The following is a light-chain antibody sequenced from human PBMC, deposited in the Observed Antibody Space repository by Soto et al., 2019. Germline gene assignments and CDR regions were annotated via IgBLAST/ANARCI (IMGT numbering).Light chain of an antibody. CDR3: QEYLQWPPGM. CDR1: QSISSY. CDR2: GAS. Sequence: DIQMTQSPSSLSASVGDRVTITCRASQSISSYLNWYQQKPGKAPKLLIYGASSLEGGVPSRFSGSGSGTEFTLTISTLQSEDFAVYYCQEYLQWPPGMFGQGTKVDIK. J-gene: IGKJ1*01. V-gene: IGKV1-39*02.